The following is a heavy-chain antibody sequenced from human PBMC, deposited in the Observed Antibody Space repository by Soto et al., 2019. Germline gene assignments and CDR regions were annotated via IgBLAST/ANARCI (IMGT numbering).Heavy chain of an antibody. D-gene: IGHD6-19*01. CDR2: ISGSGDST. CDR3: ARRSSGWYFDY. Sequence: EVQLLESGGGLVQPGGSLRLSCAASGFTFSGYGMNWVRQAPGKGLEWVSAISGSGDSTYYADSVKGRCTIYRGNAKNTLYLQANSLRAEDTAVYYCARRSSGWYFDYWGPGTLVTVSS. CDR1: GFTFSGYG. V-gene: IGHV3-23*01. J-gene: IGHJ4*02.